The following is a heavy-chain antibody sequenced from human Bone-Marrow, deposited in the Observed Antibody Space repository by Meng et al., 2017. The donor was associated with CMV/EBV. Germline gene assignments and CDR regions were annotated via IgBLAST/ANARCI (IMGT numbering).Heavy chain of an antibody. CDR3: VRVVAAALYDY. D-gene: IGHD1-26*01. Sequence: GESLKISCAASGFTLSDHYIDWVRQAPGKGLEWVARSRNKANSYTTEYAASVKGRFTISRDDSKNSLYLQMDSLKTEDTAVYYCVRVVAAALYDYWGRGTLVTVSS. J-gene: IGHJ4*02. CDR1: GFTLSDHY. CDR2: SRNKANSYTT. V-gene: IGHV3-72*01.